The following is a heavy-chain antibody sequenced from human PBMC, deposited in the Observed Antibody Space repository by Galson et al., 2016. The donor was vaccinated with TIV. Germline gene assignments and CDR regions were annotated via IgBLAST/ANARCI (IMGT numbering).Heavy chain of an antibody. CDR3: ARDIGGYDFDY. D-gene: IGHD5-12*01. V-gene: IGHV4-61*10. Sequence: SETLSLTCTVSGASIRGGNYYWSWIRQSAGKGLEWIGYVYYTGGTKYNPSLKSRVTISVDTSKNQFSLRLSSVTAADTAMYYCARDIGGYDFDYWGQGTLVAVSS. J-gene: IGHJ4*02. CDR2: VYYTGGT. CDR1: GASIRGGNYY.